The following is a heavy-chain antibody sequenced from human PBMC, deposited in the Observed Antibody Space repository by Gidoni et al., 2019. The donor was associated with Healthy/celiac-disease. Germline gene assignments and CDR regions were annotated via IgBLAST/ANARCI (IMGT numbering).Heavy chain of an antibody. CDR2: IYYRGST. CDR1: GGSISSYY. CDR3: ARGRGEKGGPILNWFDP. D-gene: IGHD3-10*01. J-gene: IGHJ5*02. V-gene: IGHV4-59*01. Sequence: QVQLQESGPGLVKPSETLSLTCTVSGGSISSYYWSWIRQPPGKGLEWIGYIYYRGSTNYNPSLKSRVTISVDTSKNQFSLKLSSVTAADTAVYYCARGRGEKGGPILNWFDPWGQGTLVTVSS.